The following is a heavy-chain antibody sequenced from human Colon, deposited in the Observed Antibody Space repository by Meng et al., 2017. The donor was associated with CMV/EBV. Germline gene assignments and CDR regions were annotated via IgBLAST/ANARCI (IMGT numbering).Heavy chain of an antibody. V-gene: IGHV3-30*04. D-gene: IGHD5-18*01. J-gene: IGHJ4*02. Sequence: SGFSFSTCAMHWVRQAPGKGLEWVAVITYDGSNRFYADSVMGRFTVSRDNSKDTLYLQLNGLRAEDTAVYYCARDKIGGYAYGYLDFWGQGTLVTVSS. CDR3: ARDKIGGYAYGYLDF. CDR2: ITYDGSNR. CDR1: GFSFSTCA.